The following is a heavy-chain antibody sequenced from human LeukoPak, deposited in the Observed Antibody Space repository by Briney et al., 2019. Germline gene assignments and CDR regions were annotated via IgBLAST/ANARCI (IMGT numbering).Heavy chain of an antibody. CDR2: IIPIFGTA. J-gene: IGHJ4*02. CDR1: RGTFSSYA. Sequence: SVKVSCKHSRGTFSSYAISRVRPAPGQGREWMGEIIPIFGTANYAQKFQGRVTITADESTRTAYMEMSSLRSEDTAVYYCASLTGRGVIHFDYWGQGTLVTVSS. V-gene: IGHV1-69*13. CDR3: ASLTGRGVIHFDY. D-gene: IGHD3-10*01.